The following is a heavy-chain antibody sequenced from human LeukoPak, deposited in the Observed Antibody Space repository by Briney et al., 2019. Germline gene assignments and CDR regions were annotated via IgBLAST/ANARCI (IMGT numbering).Heavy chain of an antibody. CDR3: AKDLYYYGSSGRDAFDI. CDR2: ISSSGSTV. D-gene: IGHD3-22*01. CDR1: GFTFSSYE. Sequence: GGSLRLSCAASGFTFSSYEVNWVRQAPGKGLEWVSCISSSGSTVYYADSVKGRFTISRDNAKNSLYLQMNSLRAEDTAVYYCAKDLYYYGSSGRDAFDIWGQGTMVTVSS. J-gene: IGHJ3*02. V-gene: IGHV3-48*03.